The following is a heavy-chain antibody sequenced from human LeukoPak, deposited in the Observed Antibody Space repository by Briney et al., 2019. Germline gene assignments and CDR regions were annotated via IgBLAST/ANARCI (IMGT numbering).Heavy chain of an antibody. CDR3: ARDSHDISSGGSCYSHYYYYMDV. Sequence: SETLSLTCTVSGGSISSYYWSWIRQPPGKGLEWIGCIYYSGSTNYNPSLKSRVTISVDTSKNQFSLKLSSVTAADTAVYYCARDSHDISSGGSCYSHYYYYMDVWGKGTTVTVSS. CDR1: GGSISSYY. CDR2: IYYSGST. D-gene: IGHD2-15*01. J-gene: IGHJ6*03. V-gene: IGHV4-59*01.